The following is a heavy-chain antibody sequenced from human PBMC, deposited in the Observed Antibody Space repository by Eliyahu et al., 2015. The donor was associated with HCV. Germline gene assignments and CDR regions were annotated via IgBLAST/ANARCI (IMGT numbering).Heavy chain of an antibody. J-gene: IGHJ4*02. CDR2: ISGNGGNT. D-gene: IGHD3-10*01. CDR1: XFTFNDYA. V-gene: IGHV3-23*04. CDR3: ARNYGSGSSYYNYFDY. Sequence: EVQLVESGGGLVQSGGSLRLSCAASXFTFNDYAMSWVRQAPGKGPEWVSTISGNGGNTYYADSVKGRFTISRDNSKNTLYMQMHSLRAEDTAVYYCARNYGSGSSYYNYFDYWGQGTLVTVSS.